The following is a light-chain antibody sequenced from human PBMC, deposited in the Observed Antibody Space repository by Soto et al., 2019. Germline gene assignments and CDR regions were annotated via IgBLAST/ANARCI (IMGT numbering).Light chain of an antibody. CDR2: GAS. J-gene: IGKJ1*01. V-gene: IGKV3-20*01. CDR3: QQYNNSLWT. Sequence: EIVLTHSPATLSLSPGERATVSCWASQSVSSYLAWYQHKPGQAPRLLIYGASSRATGIPDRFSGSGSGTDFTLTISRLEPEDFAVYYCQQYNNSLWTFGQGPRWIS. CDR1: QSVSSY.